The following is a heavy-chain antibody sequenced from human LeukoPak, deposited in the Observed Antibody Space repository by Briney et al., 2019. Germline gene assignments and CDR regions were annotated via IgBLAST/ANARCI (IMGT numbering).Heavy chain of an antibody. CDR3: AGGITGGDY. CDR2: INPNGGGT. V-gene: IGHV1-2*02. D-gene: IGHD1-14*01. J-gene: IGHJ4*02. Sequence: GASVKVSCKASGYTFTGYYIHWVRQAPGQGLEWMGWINPNGGGTNYAQKFQGRVTMTRDTSISTAYMEMSRLRSNDTALYYCAGGITGGDYWGQGTLVTVSS. CDR1: GYTFTGYY.